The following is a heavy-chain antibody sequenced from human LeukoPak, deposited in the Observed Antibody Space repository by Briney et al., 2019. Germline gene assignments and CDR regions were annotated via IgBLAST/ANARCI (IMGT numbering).Heavy chain of an antibody. CDR1: GYTFTGYY. CDR3: ARKLGSSWSLSAGSYYFDY. Sequence: ASVKVSCKASGYTFTGYYMHWVRQAPGQGLEWMGWINPNSGGTNYAQKFQGRVTMTRDTSISTAYMELSRLRSDDTAVYYCARKLGSSWSLSAGSYYFDYWGQGTLVTVSS. D-gene: IGHD6-13*01. J-gene: IGHJ4*02. V-gene: IGHV1-2*02. CDR2: INPNSGGT.